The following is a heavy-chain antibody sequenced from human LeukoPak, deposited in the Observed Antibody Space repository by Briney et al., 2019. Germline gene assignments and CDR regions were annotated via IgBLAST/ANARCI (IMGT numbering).Heavy chain of an antibody. Sequence: SGGSLRLSCAASGFTVSSNYMNWVRQAPGKGLEWVSTIYSGGGTYYVDSVKGRFTISRDNSKNTLYLQMNSLRAEDTAVYYCAKPGGWGGYCSGGSCYGYFDYWGQGTLVTVSS. V-gene: IGHV3-66*04. CDR2: IYSGGGT. J-gene: IGHJ4*02. CDR1: GFTVSSNY. D-gene: IGHD2-15*01. CDR3: AKPGGWGGYCSGGSCYGYFDY.